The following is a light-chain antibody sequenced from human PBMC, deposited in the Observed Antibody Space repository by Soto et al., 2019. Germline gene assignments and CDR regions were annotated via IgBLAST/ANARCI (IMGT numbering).Light chain of an antibody. V-gene: IGKV3-20*01. CDR2: GAS. J-gene: IGKJ5*01. CDR3: QQYGSSPRT. CDR1: QSASRSY. Sequence: EIVWTHSPGTLSSSAAYRSTPPASASQSASRSYLAWSQQKPGQAPRLLIYGASNRATGIPDRFSGSGSGTDFTLTISRLEPEDFAVYYCQQYGSSPRTFGQGTRLEIK.